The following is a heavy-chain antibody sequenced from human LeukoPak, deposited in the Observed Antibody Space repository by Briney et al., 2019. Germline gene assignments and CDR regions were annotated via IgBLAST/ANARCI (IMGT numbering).Heavy chain of an antibody. CDR1: GFTFNNYW. J-gene: IGHJ4*02. CDR3: ARTPDGADY. Sequence: GGSLRLSCAASGFTFNNYWMTWFRQAPGKGLEWVANIKQDGTEIFYVDSVRGRFIISRDNAENSLYLQMNSLRVEDTAVYYCARTPDGADYWGQGALVTVSS. CDR2: IKQDGTEI. V-gene: IGHV3-7*01. D-gene: IGHD3-10*01.